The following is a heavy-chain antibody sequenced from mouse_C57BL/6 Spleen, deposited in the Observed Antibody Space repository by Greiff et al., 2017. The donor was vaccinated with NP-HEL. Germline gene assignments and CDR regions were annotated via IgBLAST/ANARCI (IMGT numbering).Heavy chain of an antibody. V-gene: IGHV1-69*01. CDR3: ARREQYYLDY. CDR1: GYTFKSYW. CDR2: IDPSDSYT. J-gene: IGHJ2*01. Sequence: VKLQQPGAELVMPGASVKLSCKASGYTFKSYWMSWVKQRPGQGLEWIGAIDPSDSYTTYNQKLKGKSTLTVDKSTSTAYLHLNSLTSEDSAFYYCARREQYYLDYWGQGTTLTVSS.